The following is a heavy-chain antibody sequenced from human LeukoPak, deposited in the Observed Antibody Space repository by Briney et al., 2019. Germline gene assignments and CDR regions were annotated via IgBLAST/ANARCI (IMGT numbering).Heavy chain of an antibody. CDR2: IYYSGST. Sequence: SETLSLTCTVSGGSISSYYWSWIRQPPGKGLEWIGYIYYSGSTNYNPSLKSRVTISVDTSKNQFSLKLSSVTVADTAVYYCAIAIVPAAIPEHYFDYWGQGTLVTVSS. D-gene: IGHD2-2*01. V-gene: IGHV4-59*01. CDR3: AIAIVPAAIPEHYFDY. CDR1: GGSISSYY. J-gene: IGHJ4*02.